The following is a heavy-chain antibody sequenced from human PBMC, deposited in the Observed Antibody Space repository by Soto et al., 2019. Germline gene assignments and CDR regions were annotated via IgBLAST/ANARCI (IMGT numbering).Heavy chain of an antibody. V-gene: IGHV1-69*02. D-gene: IGHD3-10*01. Sequence: QVQLVQSGAEVKKHGSSVKVSCKASGGTFSSYTISWVRQAPGQGLEWMGRIIPILGIANHAQKFQGRVTITADKSTSTAYMELSSLRSEDTAVYYCARYGSGCYPLDYWGQGTLVTVSS. CDR3: ARYGSGCYPLDY. J-gene: IGHJ4*02. CDR2: IIPILGIA. CDR1: GGTFSSYT.